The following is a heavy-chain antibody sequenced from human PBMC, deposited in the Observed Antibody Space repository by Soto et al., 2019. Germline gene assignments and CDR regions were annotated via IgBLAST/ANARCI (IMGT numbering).Heavy chain of an antibody. D-gene: IGHD3-3*01. CDR3: LTYYDFWSGYPYHGMDV. CDR2: ISGSGGST. J-gene: IGHJ6*02. Sequence: GGSLRLSCAASGFTFSSYAMSWVRQAPGKGLEWVSAISGSGGSTYYADSVKGRFTISRDNSKNTLYLQMNSLRAEDTAVYYCLTYYDFWSGYPYHGMDVWGQGTTVTVSS. CDR1: GFTFSSYA. V-gene: IGHV3-23*01.